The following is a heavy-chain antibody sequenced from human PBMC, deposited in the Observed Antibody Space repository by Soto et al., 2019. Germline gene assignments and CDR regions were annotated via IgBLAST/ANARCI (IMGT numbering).Heavy chain of an antibody. J-gene: IGHJ6*02. V-gene: IGHV4-31*03. Sequence: SETLSLTCTVSGGYVSSGSYYWSWIRQHPGRGLEWIGYIYYTGNTYYNPSLKSRLAISVDTSKNQFSLKLTSVTAADTAVYYCARTRVGILYYYYGMDVWGQGTTVTVSS. CDR1: GGYVSSGSYY. D-gene: IGHD2-2*01. CDR2: IYYTGNT. CDR3: ARTRVGILYYYYGMDV.